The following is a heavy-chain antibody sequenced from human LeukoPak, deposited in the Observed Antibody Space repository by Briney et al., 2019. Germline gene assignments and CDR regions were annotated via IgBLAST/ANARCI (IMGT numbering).Heavy chain of an antibody. V-gene: IGHV3-72*01. Sequence: GGSLRLSCAASGFTLSDYYMDWVRLAPGKGLEWVGRSRSKVSSYTAEYAASVKGRFTISRDNAKNSLYLQMNSLRAEDTAVYYCARGLTMGHFGGQGTLVTVSS. CDR3: ARGLTMGHF. CDR1: GFTLSDYY. J-gene: IGHJ4*02. D-gene: IGHD4/OR15-4a*01. CDR2: SRSKVSSYTA.